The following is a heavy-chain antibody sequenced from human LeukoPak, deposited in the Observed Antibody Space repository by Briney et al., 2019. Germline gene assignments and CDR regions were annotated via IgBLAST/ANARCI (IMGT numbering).Heavy chain of an antibody. CDR1: GFTFSSHS. Sequence: GGSLRLSCAASGFTFSSHSMNWVRQAPGKGLEWVSYISSSSSTIYYADSVKGRFTIFRDNAKNSLYLQMNSLRAEDTAVYYCARGAYYYEDWGQGTLVTVSS. CDR2: ISSSSSTI. J-gene: IGHJ4*02. CDR3: ARGAYYYED. D-gene: IGHD3-22*01. V-gene: IGHV3-48*01.